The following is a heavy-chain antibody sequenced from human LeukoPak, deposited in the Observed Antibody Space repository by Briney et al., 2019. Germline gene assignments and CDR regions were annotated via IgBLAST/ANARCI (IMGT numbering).Heavy chain of an antibody. CDR2: ITTSSSYI. D-gene: IGHD5-18*01. Sequence: KSGGSLRLSCAASGFIFNSYGMHWVRQAPGKGLEWVSSITTSSSYIYYADPVKGRFTISRDNAKNSLYLQMNSLRAEDTAVYYCARDLGGYSYGSHFDYWGQGTLVTVSS. V-gene: IGHV3-21*01. CDR3: ARDLGGYSYGSHFDY. J-gene: IGHJ4*02. CDR1: GFIFNSYG.